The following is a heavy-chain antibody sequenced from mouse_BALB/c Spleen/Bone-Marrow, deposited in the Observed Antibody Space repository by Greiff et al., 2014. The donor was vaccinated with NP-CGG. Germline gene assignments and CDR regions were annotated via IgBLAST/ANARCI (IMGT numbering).Heavy chain of an antibody. J-gene: IGHJ2*01. V-gene: IGHV14-3*02. CDR2: IDPANGNT. Sequence: EVQLQESGAELVKPGASVKLSCTASGFNIKDTYMHWVKQRPEQGLEWIGRIDPANGNTKYDPKFQGKATITADTSSNTAYLQPSSLTSFYTAGYYCSSDYYGHDMDYWGQGTTPTVSS. D-gene: IGHD1-2*01. CDR1: GFNIKDTY. CDR3: SSDYYGHDMDY.